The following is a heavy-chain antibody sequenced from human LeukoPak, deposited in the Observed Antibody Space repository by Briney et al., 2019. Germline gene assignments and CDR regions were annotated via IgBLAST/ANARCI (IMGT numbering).Heavy chain of an antibody. Sequence: KASETLSLTCTVSAGSISSYYWTWIRQPPGKGLEWIGYIYYSGSTNYNPSLKSRVAISLDTSKNQFSLKLSSVTAADTAIYCCARGRPDFWTNFYTYFLDSWGQGTLVTVSS. V-gene: IGHV4-59*01. CDR2: IYYSGST. D-gene: IGHD3/OR15-3a*01. J-gene: IGHJ4*02. CDR1: AGSISSYY. CDR3: ARGRPDFWTNFYTYFLDS.